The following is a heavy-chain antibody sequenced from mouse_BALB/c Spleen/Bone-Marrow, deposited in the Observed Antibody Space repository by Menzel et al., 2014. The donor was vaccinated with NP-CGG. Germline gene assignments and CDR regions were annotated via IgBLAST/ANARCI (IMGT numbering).Heavy chain of an antibody. CDR2: INPSNGGT. D-gene: IGHD1-1*01. J-gene: IGHJ1*01. CDR3: TRDHYYYGSSDWYFDV. CDR1: GYTFTSYY. Sequence: VQLQQSGAELVKPGASVKLSCKASGYTFTSYYMYWVKQRPGQGLEWIGGINPSNGGTNFNEKFKSKATLTVDKSSSTAYMQLSSLTSEDSAVYYCTRDHYYYGSSDWYFDVWGAGATVTLSS. V-gene: IGHV1S81*02.